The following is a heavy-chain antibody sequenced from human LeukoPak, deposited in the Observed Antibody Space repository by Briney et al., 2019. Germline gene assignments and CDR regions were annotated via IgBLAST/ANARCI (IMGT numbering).Heavy chain of an antibody. V-gene: IGHV3-23*01. CDR2: ISGSGGST. D-gene: IGHD3-22*01. J-gene: IGHJ4*02. CDR3: AKVPILTYYYDSSGYYPFDY. CDR1: GFTFSSYA. Sequence: GGSLRLSXAASGFTFSSYAMSWVRQAPGKGLEWVSAISGSGGSTYYADSVKGRFTISRDNSKNTLYLQMNSLRAEDTAVYYCAKVPILTYYYDSSGYYPFDYWGQGTLVTVSS.